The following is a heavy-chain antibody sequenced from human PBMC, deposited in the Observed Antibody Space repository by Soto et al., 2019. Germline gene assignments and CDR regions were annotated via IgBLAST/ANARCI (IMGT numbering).Heavy chain of an antibody. Sequence: EEQLVQSGGGLVQPGGSLRLSCAASGFSFSSYDLFWVRQAPGKGLEYVSAVSRNGINTYYANTVKGRFTISRDNSKNIMYVQMGTLRAGDMAVYYCAITYYDFDVWGKGTTVIVSS. CDR3: AITYYDFDV. CDR2: VSRNGINT. V-gene: IGHV3-64*01. CDR1: GFSFSSYD. J-gene: IGHJ6*04. D-gene: IGHD3-3*01.